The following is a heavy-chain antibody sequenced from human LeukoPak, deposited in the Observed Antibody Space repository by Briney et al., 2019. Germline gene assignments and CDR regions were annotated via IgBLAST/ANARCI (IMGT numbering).Heavy chain of an antibody. CDR2: IYYTGST. Sequence: SETLSLTCTVSGGSISSYYWSWIRQPPGKGLEWIGYIYYTGSTDYNPSLKSRVAISVDTSKNQFSLKLSSVTAADTAVYYCARGAGDYGDFNWFDPWGQGTLVTVSS. D-gene: IGHD4-17*01. CDR1: GGSISSYY. CDR3: ARGAGDYGDFNWFDP. V-gene: IGHV4-59*01. J-gene: IGHJ5*02.